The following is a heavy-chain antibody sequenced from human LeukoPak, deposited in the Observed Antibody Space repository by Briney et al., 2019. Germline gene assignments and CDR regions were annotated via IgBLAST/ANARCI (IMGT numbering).Heavy chain of an antibody. CDR3: ARGLTTKNYGSGSYYGSYYYYYMDV. V-gene: IGHV1-8*01. CDR1: GYTFTSYD. J-gene: IGHJ6*03. D-gene: IGHD3-10*01. Sequence: ASVKVSCKASGYTFTSYDINWVRQATGQGLEWMGWMNPNSGNTGYAQKFQGRVTMTRNTSISTAYMELSSLRSEDTAVYYRARGLTTKNYGSGSYYGSYYYYYMDVWGKGTTVTISS. CDR2: MNPNSGNT.